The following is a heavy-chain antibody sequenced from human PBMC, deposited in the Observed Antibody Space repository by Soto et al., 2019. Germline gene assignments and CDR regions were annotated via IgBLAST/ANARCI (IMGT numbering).Heavy chain of an antibody. CDR2: IIPIFGTA. V-gene: IGHV1-69*06. J-gene: IGHJ6*02. CDR3: ARARQWELRGEFCYYYGMDV. CDR1: GGTFSSYA. D-gene: IGHD1-26*01. Sequence: GASVKVSCKASGGTFSSYAISWVRQAPGQGLEWMGGIIPIFGTANYAQKFQGRVTITADKSTSTAYMELSSLRSEDTAVYYCARARQWELRGEFCYYYGMDVWGQGTTVTVSS.